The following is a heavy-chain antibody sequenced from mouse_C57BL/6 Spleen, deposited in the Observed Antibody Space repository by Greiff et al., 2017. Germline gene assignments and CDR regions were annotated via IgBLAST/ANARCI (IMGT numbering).Heavy chain of an antibody. CDR3: AKGGYSEGFAY. Sequence: QVQLQQSGAELMKPGASVKLSCKATGYTFTGYWIAWVKQRPGHGLEWIGEIFPGNGSTNYNEKFKGKATFTADTSSNTAYMQLSSLTTEDSAIYYCAKGGYSEGFAYWGQGTLVTVSA. J-gene: IGHJ3*01. V-gene: IGHV1-9*01. CDR2: IFPGNGST. CDR1: GYTFTGYW. D-gene: IGHD2-12*01.